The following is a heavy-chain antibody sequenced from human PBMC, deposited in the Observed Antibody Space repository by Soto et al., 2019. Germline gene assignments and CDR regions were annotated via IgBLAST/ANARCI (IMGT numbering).Heavy chain of an antibody. CDR1: GFTFSSYG. V-gene: IGHV3-30*18. D-gene: IGHD4-4*01. Sequence: GGSLRLSCAASGFTFSSYGMHWVRQAPGKGLEWVVVISYDGSNKYYADSVKGRFTISRDNSKNTLYLQMNSLRAEDTAVYYCAKVLMTGAVSNYVYMDVWGKGTTVTVSS. J-gene: IGHJ6*03. CDR2: ISYDGSNK. CDR3: AKVLMTGAVSNYVYMDV.